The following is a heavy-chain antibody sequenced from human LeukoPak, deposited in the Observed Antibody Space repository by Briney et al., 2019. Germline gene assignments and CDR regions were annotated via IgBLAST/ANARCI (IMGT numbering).Heavy chain of an antibody. CDR3: ARENGDGYKGFDP. J-gene: IGHJ5*02. V-gene: IGHV4-59*01. Sequence: SETLSLTCTVSGGSISSYYWSWIRQPPGKGLEWIGYIYYSGSTNYNPSLKSRVTISVDTSKNQISLKLSSVTAADTAVYYCARENGDGYKGFDPWGQGILVAVSS. CDR2: IYYSGST. CDR1: GGSISSYY. D-gene: IGHD5-24*01.